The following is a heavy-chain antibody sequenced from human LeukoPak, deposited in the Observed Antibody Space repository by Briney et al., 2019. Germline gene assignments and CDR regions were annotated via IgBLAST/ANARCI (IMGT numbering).Heavy chain of an antibody. CDR2: ISDSGGRT. CDR1: GFIFSNYA. Sequence: GGSLRLSCAASGFIFSNYAMSWVRQAPGKGLEWVSAISDSGGRTYYADSVKGRLTISRDNSKNALYLQMNSLRGEDTAVYYCAKDGHWGQGTLVTVSS. CDR3: AKDGH. J-gene: IGHJ4*02. V-gene: IGHV3-23*01.